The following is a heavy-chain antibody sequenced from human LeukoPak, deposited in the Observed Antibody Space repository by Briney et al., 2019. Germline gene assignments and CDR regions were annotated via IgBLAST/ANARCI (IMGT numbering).Heavy chain of an antibody. CDR2: IKQDGSEK. CDR3: ARALGYCSSASCYYFDN. J-gene: IGHJ4*02. Sequence: GGSLRLSCAASGFTFSSYWMSWVRQAPGKGLEWVANIKQDGSEKYYVDSVKGRFTISRDNAKNSLYLQMNSLRAEDTAVYYCARALGYCSSASCYYFDNWGQGTLVTVSS. D-gene: IGHD2-2*01. CDR1: GFTFSSYW. V-gene: IGHV3-7*01.